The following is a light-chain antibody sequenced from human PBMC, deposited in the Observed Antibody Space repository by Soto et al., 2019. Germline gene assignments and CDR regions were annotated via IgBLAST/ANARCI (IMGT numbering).Light chain of an antibody. CDR3: QQYGSSTFP. V-gene: IGKV3-20*01. CDR1: QSVSSSF. Sequence: EIVLTQSPGTLSLSPGERATLSCRASQSVSSSFLAWYQQKPGQAPRLLIYGASSRATGIPDRFSGSGSGTDLTLTISRLEPEDFVVYYWQQYGSSTFPCGPGTKVHLK. J-gene: IGKJ3*01. CDR2: GAS.